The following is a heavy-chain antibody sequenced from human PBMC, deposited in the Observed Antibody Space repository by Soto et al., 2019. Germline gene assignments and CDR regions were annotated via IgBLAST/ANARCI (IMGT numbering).Heavy chain of an antibody. Sequence: GGSLRLSCAASGFTFSSYVMSWVRQAPGKGLEWVSAISGSGGSTYYADSVKGRFTISRDNSKNTLYLQMNSLRAEDRAVYYCGKDIGDSGGCSLFDSWGQGTLVTASS. CDR2: ISGSGGST. CDR1: GFTFSSYV. V-gene: IGHV3-23*01. D-gene: IGHD6-19*01. J-gene: IGHJ4*02. CDR3: GKDIGDSGGCSLFDS.